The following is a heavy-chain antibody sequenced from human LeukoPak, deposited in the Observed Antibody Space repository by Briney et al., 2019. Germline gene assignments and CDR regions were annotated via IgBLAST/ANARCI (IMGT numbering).Heavy chain of an antibody. CDR3: GKDPNGDYIGAFDF. CDR2: IDTKGTRT. D-gene: IGHD4-17*01. V-gene: IGHV3-23*01. Sequence: GGSLRLSCAASGFTFSSYSMNWVRQAPGKGLQWVSGIDTKGTRTYYADSVKGRFSISRDNSKNTLFLQMNSLRAEDTAVYYCGKDPNGDYIGAFDFWGQGTMVTVSS. CDR1: GFTFSSYS. J-gene: IGHJ3*01.